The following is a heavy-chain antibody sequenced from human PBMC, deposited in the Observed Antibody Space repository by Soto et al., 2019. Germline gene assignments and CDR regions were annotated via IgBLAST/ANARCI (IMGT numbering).Heavy chain of an antibody. V-gene: IGHV4-34*01. CDR3: ERQNGYGRDWRVYFDH. CDR1: GGSFSGYI. Sequence: SETLSLTCDVYGGSFSGYIWTWIRQPPGQGLQWIGNINYRRTTYYNPSLKSRLTISVDTSKRQFSLRLTSVTAADTAVYYCERQNGYGRDWRVYFDHWGQGALVTVS. D-gene: IGHD2-21*02. J-gene: IGHJ4*02. CDR2: INYRRTT.